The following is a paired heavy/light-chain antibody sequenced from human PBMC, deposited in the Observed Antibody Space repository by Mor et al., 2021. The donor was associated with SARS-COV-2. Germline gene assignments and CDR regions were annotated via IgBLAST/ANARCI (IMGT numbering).Light chain of an antibody. CDR2: GAS. V-gene: IGKV3-20*01. Sequence: EIVLTQSPGNLSLSPGERATLSCKASQSVSSSYLAWYQQKPGQAPRLLIYGASSRATGIPDRFSGSGSGTDFTLTISRLEPEDFAVYYCQQYGSSLTFGGGTKVEIK. J-gene: IGKJ4*01. CDR1: QSVSSSY. CDR3: QQYGSSLT.
Heavy chain of an antibody. CDR3: AKAVVYSNTYYYFDY. Sequence: EVQLLESGGGLVQPGGSLRLSCAASGFTFSSYTMTWVRQAPGKGLEWVSTISGSGAYTYYADSVKGQFTISRDNSKNTLHLQMNSLRAEDTAKYYCAKAVVYSNTYYYFDYWGQGTLVTVSS. CDR1: GFTFSSYT. V-gene: IGHV3-23*01. CDR2: ISGSGAYT. D-gene: IGHD3-22*01. J-gene: IGHJ4*02.